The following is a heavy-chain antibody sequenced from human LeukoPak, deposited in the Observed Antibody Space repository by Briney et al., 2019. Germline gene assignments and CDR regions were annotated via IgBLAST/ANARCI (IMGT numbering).Heavy chain of an antibody. CDR1: GFTFSDYW. CDR3: AKVGTWELQRVFQN. D-gene: IGHD1-26*01. CDR2: VGRDGSEK. J-gene: IGHJ4*02. V-gene: IGHV3-7*01. Sequence: GGSLRLSCAASGFTFSDYWMTWVRQVPGKGLEWVANVGRDGSEKNYVDSVEGRFTISRDNAKKSLDLEMNSLRVEDTALYYCAKVGTWELQRVFQNWGQGTLVTVSS.